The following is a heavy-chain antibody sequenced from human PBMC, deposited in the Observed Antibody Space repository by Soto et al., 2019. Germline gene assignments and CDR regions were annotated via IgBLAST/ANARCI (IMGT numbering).Heavy chain of an antibody. CDR3: ARDTDESYYYYGMDV. CDR1: GGSVSSGSYY. Sequence: SETLSLTCTVSGGSVSSGSYYWSWIRQPPGKGLEWIGYIYYSGSTNYNPSLKSRVTISVDTSKNQFSLKLSSVTAADTAVYYCARDTDESYYYYGMDVWGQGTTVTVSS. CDR2: IYYSGST. J-gene: IGHJ6*02. D-gene: IGHD4-17*01. V-gene: IGHV4-61*01.